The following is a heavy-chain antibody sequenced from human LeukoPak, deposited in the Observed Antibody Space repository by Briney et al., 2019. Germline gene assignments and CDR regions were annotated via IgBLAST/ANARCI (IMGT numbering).Heavy chain of an antibody. J-gene: IGHJ6*03. D-gene: IGHD1-7*01. CDR3: ARDWGQNNLNYVSYYYYYMDV. CDR1: GYTFTSYG. Sequence: ASVKVSCKASGYTFTSYGISWVRQAPGQGLEWMGWISAYNGNTNYAQKLQGRVTMTTDTSTSTAYMELRSLRSDDTAVYYCARDWGQNNLNYVSYYYYYMDVWGKGPTVTVSS. CDR2: ISAYNGNT. V-gene: IGHV1-18*01.